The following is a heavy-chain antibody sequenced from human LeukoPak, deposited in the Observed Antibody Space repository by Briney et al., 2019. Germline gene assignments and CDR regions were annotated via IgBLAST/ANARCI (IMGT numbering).Heavy chain of an antibody. CDR3: ARDRGSSGWYGDVFDI. D-gene: IGHD6-19*01. V-gene: IGHV4-59*01. Sequence: KPSETLSITCTVSGGSISSYYWSWIRQPPGKGLEWIGYIYYSGSTNYNPSLKSRVTISVDTSKNQFSLKLSSVTAADTAVYYCARDRGSSGWYGDVFDIWGQGTMVTVSS. CDR1: GGSISSYY. CDR2: IYYSGST. J-gene: IGHJ3*02.